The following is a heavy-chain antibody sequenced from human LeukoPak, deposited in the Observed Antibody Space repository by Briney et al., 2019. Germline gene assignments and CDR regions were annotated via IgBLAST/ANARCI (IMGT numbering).Heavy chain of an antibody. CDR1: GGTFNNYD. V-gene: IGHV1-69*13. CDR2: IIPIFGTA. CDR3: AIDSGYDSGGGWFDP. J-gene: IGHJ5*02. D-gene: IGHD5-12*01. Sequence: SVKVSCKASGGTFNNYDISWVRQAPRQGLEWMGGIIPIFGTANYAQKFQGRVTITADASTSTAYMELSSLRSEDTAVYYCAIDSGYDSGGGWFDPWGQGTLVTVSS.